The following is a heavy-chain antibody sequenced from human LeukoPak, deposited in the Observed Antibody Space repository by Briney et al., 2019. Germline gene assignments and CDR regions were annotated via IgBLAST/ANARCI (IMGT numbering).Heavy chain of an antibody. CDR3: ARAHSIASYYYGVDV. V-gene: IGHV4-59*01. J-gene: IGHJ6*02. CDR2: IYYSGST. Sequence: SETLSLTCTVSGGSIRSYYWNWIRQPPGKGLEWIGYIYYSGSTNYNPSLKSRVTISVDTSKNQFSLNLSSVTAADTAVYYCARAHSIASYYYGVDVWGQGTTVTVSS. D-gene: IGHD2/OR15-2a*01. CDR1: GGSIRSYY.